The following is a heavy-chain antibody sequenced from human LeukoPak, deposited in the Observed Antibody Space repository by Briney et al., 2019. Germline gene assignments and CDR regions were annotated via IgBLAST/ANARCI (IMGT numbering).Heavy chain of an antibody. J-gene: IGHJ5*02. V-gene: IGHV3-7*01. CDR1: GFTFSSYW. Sequence: GGSLRLSCSAYGFTFSSYWMSWVRQAPGKGLEWVANIKQDGSEKYFVDSVKGRFTISRDNAKNSLYLQMNSLRAEDTAVYYCARVDLGYCSGGSCYSRWFDPWGQGTLVTVSS. CDR2: IKQDGSEK. D-gene: IGHD2-15*01. CDR3: ARVDLGYCSGGSCYSRWFDP.